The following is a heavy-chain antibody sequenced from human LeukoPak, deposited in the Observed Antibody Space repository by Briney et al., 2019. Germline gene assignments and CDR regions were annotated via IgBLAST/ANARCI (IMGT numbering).Heavy chain of an antibody. CDR3: AKAQEKIAAAGTFDY. V-gene: IGHV3-23*01. J-gene: IGHJ4*02. CDR1: GFTFSSYA. Sequence: GGSLRLSCAASGFTFSSYAMSWVRQAPGKGLEWVSAISGSGGSTYYADSVKGRFTISRDNSKSTLYLQMNSLRAEDTAVYYCAKAQEKIAAAGTFDYWGQGTLVTVSS. CDR2: ISGSGGST. D-gene: IGHD6-13*01.